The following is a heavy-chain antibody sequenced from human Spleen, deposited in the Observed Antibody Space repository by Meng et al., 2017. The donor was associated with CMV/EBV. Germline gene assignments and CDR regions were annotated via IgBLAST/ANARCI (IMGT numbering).Heavy chain of an antibody. CDR3: AGSRGSNPPWFDP. J-gene: IGHJ5*02. CDR1: GDSISSRGYY. Sequence: GSLRLSCTVSGDSISSRGYYWGWIRQPPGKGLEWIGSIYYSGSTYYNPSLKSRVIISVDTSKNQFSLKLTSVTAAETAVYYCAGSRGSNPPWFDPWGQGTLVTVSS. CDR2: IYYSGST. V-gene: IGHV4-39*01. D-gene: IGHD2-15*01.